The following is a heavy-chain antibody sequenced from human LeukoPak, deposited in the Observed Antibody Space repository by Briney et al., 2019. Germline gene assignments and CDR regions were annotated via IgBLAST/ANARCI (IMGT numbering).Heavy chain of an antibody. CDR3: ARDPPVIAAAGGAFDI. CDR2: IIPILDIA. CDR1: GGTFSSYA. Sequence: GASVKVSCKASGGTFSSYAISWVRQAPGQGLEWMGRIIPILDIANYAQKFQGRVTITADKSTSTAYMELSSLRSDDTAVYYCARDPPVIAAAGGAFDIWGQGTMVTVSS. J-gene: IGHJ3*02. D-gene: IGHD6-13*01. V-gene: IGHV1-69*04.